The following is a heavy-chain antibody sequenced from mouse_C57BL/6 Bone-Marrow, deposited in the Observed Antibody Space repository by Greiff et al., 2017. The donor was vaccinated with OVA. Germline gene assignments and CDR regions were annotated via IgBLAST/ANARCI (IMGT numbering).Heavy chain of an antibody. V-gene: IGHV1-62-2*01. Sequence: VQLQQSGAELVQPGASVTLSCKASGYTFPEYTLRWAKQRSGQGLEWIGWFYPGSGSIKYNEKFKDKATLTADKYSSTVYMELSRVTSEDSAVYYCARHAPYMEKWAMDYSGQGTSVTVSS. D-gene: IGHD1-3*01. CDR2: FYPGSGSI. CDR3: ARHAPYMEKWAMDY. CDR1: GYTFPEYT. J-gene: IGHJ4*01.